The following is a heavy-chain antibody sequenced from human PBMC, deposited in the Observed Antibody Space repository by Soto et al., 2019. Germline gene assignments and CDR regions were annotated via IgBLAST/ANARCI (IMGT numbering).Heavy chain of an antibody. CDR1: GFTFSSYA. CDR2: ISGSGGST. D-gene: IGHD2-15*01. V-gene: IGHV3-23*01. J-gene: IGHJ5*02. Sequence: GGSLRLSCAASGFTFSSYAMSWVRQAPGKGLEWVSAISGSGGSTYYADSVKGRFTISRDNSKNTRYLQMNSLGAEDTAVYYCATGGIVVVVAAYNWFDPWGQGTLVTVSS. CDR3: ATGGIVVVVAAYNWFDP.